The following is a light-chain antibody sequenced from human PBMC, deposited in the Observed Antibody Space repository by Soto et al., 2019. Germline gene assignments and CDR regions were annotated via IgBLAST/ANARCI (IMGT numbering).Light chain of an antibody. Sequence: IQRTQSPSPMSASVGDRLTITCGASQTISTYLNWYQQKPGKAPKVFIYGASSLQSGVPSRFSGSGSGTDFTLTISSLQNEDFGTYYCQQSFSTTRTFGQGTKVDIK. CDR2: GAS. CDR3: QQSFSTTRT. J-gene: IGKJ1*01. CDR1: QTISTY. V-gene: IGKV1-39*01.